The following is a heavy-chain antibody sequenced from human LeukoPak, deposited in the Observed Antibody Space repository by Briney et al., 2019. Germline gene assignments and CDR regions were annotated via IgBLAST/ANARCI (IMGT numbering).Heavy chain of an antibody. J-gene: IGHJ4*02. V-gene: IGHV4-34*01. CDR3: ARTVRFLEWLFSQPENPFDY. CDR2: INHSGST. Sequence: PSETLSLTCAVYGGSFSGYYWSWIRQPPGKGLEWIGEINHSGSTNYNPSLKGRVTISVDTSKNQFSLKLSSVTAADTAVYYCARTVRFLEWLFSQPENPFDYWGQGTLVTVSS. D-gene: IGHD3-3*01. CDR1: GGSFSGYY.